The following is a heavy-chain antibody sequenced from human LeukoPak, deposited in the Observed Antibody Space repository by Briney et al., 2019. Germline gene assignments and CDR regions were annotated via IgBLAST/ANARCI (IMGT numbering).Heavy chain of an antibody. D-gene: IGHD3-22*01. J-gene: IGHJ5*02. CDR1: GGSISPYY. CDR3: ARHTYYDTHGFHLGWFDP. V-gene: IGHV4-59*08. CDR2: VYYTGST. Sequence: ASETLSLTCTVSGGSISPYYWSWIRQPPGKALEWIGSVYYTGSTKYDPSLNSRLTISVDTSKNQFALMLTSVTAADTAVYYCARHTYYDTHGFHLGWFDPWGQGSLVTVSS.